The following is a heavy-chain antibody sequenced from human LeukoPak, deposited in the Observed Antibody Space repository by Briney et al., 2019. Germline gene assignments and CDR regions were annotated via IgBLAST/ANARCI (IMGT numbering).Heavy chain of an antibody. CDR1: GFTFSSYS. CDR3: ARDSGQLLPFDYYYGMDV. D-gene: IGHD2-2*01. V-gene: IGHV3-48*04. Sequence: GGSLRLSCAASGFTFSSYSMNWVRQAPGKGLEWVSYISSSSSTTYYADSVKGRFTISRDNAKNSLYLQMNSLRAEDTAVYYCARDSGQLLPFDYYYGMDVWGQGTTVTVSS. CDR2: ISSSSSTT. J-gene: IGHJ6*02.